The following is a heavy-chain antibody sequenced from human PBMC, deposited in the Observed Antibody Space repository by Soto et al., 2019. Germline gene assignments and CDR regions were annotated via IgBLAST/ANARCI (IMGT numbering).Heavy chain of an antibody. CDR2: ISYDGSNK. D-gene: IGHD5-18*01. CDR1: GFTFSSYA. J-gene: IGHJ4*02. CDR3: ARDNEYSYGGFDY. Sequence: QVQLVESGGGVVQPGRSLRLSCAASGFTFSSYAMHWVRQAPGKGLEWVAVISYDGSNKYYADSVKGRFTISRDNSKNTLYLQMNSLRAEDTVVYYCARDNEYSYGGFDYWGQGTLVTVSS. V-gene: IGHV3-30-3*01.